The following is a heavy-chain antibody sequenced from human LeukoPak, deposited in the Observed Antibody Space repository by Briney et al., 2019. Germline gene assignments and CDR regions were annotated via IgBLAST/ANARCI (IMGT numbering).Heavy chain of an antibody. CDR3: AKWYYDILTGYWGYFDH. CDR2: INSDGRIT. Sequence: GGSLRRSCAAAGFTFSSYWMHWVRQVPGKGLVWVSRINSDGRITGYADSVKGRFTISRDNAKNTLYLQMNSLRAEDTAVYYCAKWYYDILTGYWGYFDHWGQGTLVTVSS. CDR1: GFTFSSYW. D-gene: IGHD3-9*01. J-gene: IGHJ4*02. V-gene: IGHV3-74*01.